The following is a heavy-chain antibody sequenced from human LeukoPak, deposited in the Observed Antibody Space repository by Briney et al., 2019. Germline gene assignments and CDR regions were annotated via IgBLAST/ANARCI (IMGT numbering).Heavy chain of an antibody. J-gene: IGHJ4*02. V-gene: IGHV3-74*01. CDR1: GFTFSSYW. CDR3: ARDAEGSSIDY. Sequence: GGSLRLSCAASGFTFSSYWMHWVRQAPGKGLVWVSHINSDGSSTSYADSVKGRFTTSRDNAKNTLYLQMNSLRAEDAAVYYCARDAEGSSIDYWGQGTLVTVSS. CDR2: INSDGSST. D-gene: IGHD6-13*01.